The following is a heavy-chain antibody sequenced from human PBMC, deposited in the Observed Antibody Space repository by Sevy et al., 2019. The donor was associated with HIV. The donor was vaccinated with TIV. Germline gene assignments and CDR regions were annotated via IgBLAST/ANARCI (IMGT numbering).Heavy chain of an antibody. CDR1: GGSISSGTYS. CDR3: AREGFRWGDFDF. D-gene: IGHD3-10*01. CDR2: IYHSGST. Sequence: LPETLSLTCAVSGGSISSGTYSWSWIRQPPGKGLGWIGYIYHSGSTYYNPSLTSRVTISVDRSENQFSLNLRSVTAADTAVYYCAREGFRWGDFDFWGQGTLVTVSS. V-gene: IGHV4-30-2*01. J-gene: IGHJ4*02.